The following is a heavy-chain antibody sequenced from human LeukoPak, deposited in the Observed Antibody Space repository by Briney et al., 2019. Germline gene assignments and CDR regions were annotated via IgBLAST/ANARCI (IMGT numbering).Heavy chain of an antibody. D-gene: IGHD3-10*01. CDR3: AKDRDTRGPGAFDI. V-gene: IGHV3-23*01. CDR2: ISGTGAST. Sequence: GGSLRLSCAASGLTFDNYAMNWVRQAPGKGLEWVSAISGTGASTYYADSVKGRFTISRDNSKNTLYLQTNSLRAEDTAVYYCAKDRDTRGPGAFDIWGQGTMVTVSS. CDR1: GLTFDNYA. J-gene: IGHJ3*02.